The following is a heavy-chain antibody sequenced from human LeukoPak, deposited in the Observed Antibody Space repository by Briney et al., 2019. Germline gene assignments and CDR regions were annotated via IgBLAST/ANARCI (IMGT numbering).Heavy chain of an antibody. V-gene: IGHV1-2*06. CDR1: GYTFTGYY. Sequence: ASVKFSCKASGYTFTGYYMHWVRQAPGQGLEWMGRINPNSGGTNYAQKFQGRVTMTRDTSISTAYMELSRLRSDDTAVYYCARDRRLIRYFDWLGFDYWGQGTLVTVSS. D-gene: IGHD3-9*01. CDR3: ARDRRLIRYFDWLGFDY. CDR2: INPNSGGT. J-gene: IGHJ4*02.